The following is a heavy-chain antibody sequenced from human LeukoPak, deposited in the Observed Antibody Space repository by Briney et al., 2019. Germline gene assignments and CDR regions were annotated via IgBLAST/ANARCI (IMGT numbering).Heavy chain of an antibody. CDR2: IYTSGST. J-gene: IGHJ4*02. V-gene: IGHV4-61*02. CDR3: ARDYYVDTTVVTAN. CDR1: GGSISSGSYY. D-gene: IGHD5-18*01. Sequence: PSETLSLTCTVSGGSISSGSYYWSWIRQPAGKGLEWIGRIYTSGSTNYNPSLKSRVTISVDTSKNQFSLKLSSVTAADTAVYYCARDYYVDTTVVTANWDQGALVTVSS.